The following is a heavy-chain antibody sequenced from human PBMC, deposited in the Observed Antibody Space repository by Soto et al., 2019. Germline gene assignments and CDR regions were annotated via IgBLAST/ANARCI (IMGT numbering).Heavy chain of an antibody. CDR2: IIPIFGTA. Sequence: QVQLVQSGAEVKKPGSSVKVSCKASGGTFSSYAISWVRQAPGQGLEWMGGIIPIFGTANYAQKFQGRVTSTADESTSTAYMEMSSLRSEDTAVYYCARAVVVVAATDDYYYGMDVWGQGTTVTVSS. CDR1: GGTFSSYA. J-gene: IGHJ6*02. CDR3: ARAVVVVAATDDYYYGMDV. V-gene: IGHV1-69*12. D-gene: IGHD2-15*01.